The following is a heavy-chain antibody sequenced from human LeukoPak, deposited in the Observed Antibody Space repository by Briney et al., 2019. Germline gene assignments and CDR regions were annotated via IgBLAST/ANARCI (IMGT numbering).Heavy chain of an antibody. CDR3: ARRIYYYDSSGSFDAFDI. D-gene: IGHD3-22*01. J-gene: IGHJ3*02. CDR1: GGSISSYY. V-gene: IGHV4-59*08. CDR2: IYYSGST. Sequence: SETLSLTCTVSGGSISSYYWSWIRQPPGKGLEWIGYIYYSGSTNYNPSLKSRVTIPVDTSKNQFSLKLSSVTAADTAVYYCARRIYYYDSSGSFDAFDIWGQGTMVTVSS.